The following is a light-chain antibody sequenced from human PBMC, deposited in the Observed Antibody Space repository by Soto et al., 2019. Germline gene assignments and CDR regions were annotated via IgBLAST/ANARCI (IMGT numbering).Light chain of an antibody. V-gene: IGKV4-1*01. Sequence: DIVMTQSPDSLAVSLGERATINCKSSQSVLFNSNNKNYLAWYQQKPVQPPKLLIYWASTRESGVPDRFSGSGSGTDFALTISSLQAEDVAVYYCQQYHDTPRTFGRGTKVEIK. CDR3: QQYHDTPRT. J-gene: IGKJ1*01. CDR2: WAS. CDR1: QSVLFNSNNKNY.